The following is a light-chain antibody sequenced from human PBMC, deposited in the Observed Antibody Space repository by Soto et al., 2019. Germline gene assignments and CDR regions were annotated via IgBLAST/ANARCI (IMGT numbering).Light chain of an antibody. V-gene: IGLV2-8*01. CDR3: SSYATGNNYV. J-gene: IGLJ1*01. Sequence: VTMSCTGSSSDVGGYNHVSWYQQHPGKAPKVVIYEVTKRPSGVPDRFSGSKSGNTASLTVSGLQAEDEADYYCSSYATGNNYVFGSGTKVTVL. CDR1: SSDVGGYNH. CDR2: EVT.